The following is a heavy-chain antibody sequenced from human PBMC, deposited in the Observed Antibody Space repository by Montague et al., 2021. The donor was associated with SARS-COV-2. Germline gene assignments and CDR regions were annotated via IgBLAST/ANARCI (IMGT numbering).Heavy chain of an antibody. CDR1: GGSISSYY. V-gene: IGHV4-59*13. CDR2: IYYSGST. CDR3: ARASITMVRGVTRWYLDL. D-gene: IGHD3-10*01. Sequence: SETLSLTCTVSGGSISSYYWSWIRQPPGKGLEWIGYIYYSGSTNYNPSLKSRVTIPVDTSKNQFSLKLSSVTAADTAVYYCARASITMVRGVTRWYLDLWGRGTLVTVSS. J-gene: IGHJ2*01.